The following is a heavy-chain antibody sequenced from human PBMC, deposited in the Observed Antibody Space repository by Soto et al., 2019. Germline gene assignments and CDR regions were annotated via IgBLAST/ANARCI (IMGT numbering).Heavy chain of an antibody. CDR2: IRSKAYGGTT. V-gene: IGHV3-49*05. D-gene: IGHD3-3*01. J-gene: IGHJ6*02. CDR1: GFTFGDYA. Sequence: NPGGSLRLSCTASGFTFGDYAMSWFRQAPGKGLEWVGFIRSKAYGGTTEYAASVKGRFTISRDDSKSIAYLQMNSLKTEDTAVYYCTRAIFGVVIYGMDVWGQGTTVTVSS. CDR3: TRAIFGVVIYGMDV.